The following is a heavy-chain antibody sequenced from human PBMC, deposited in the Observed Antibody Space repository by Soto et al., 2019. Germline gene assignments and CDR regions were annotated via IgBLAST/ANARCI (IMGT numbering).Heavy chain of an antibody. D-gene: IGHD3-9*01. CDR2: ISDSGSS. CDR1: GGSISSGSFY. Sequence: QVQLQESGPGLVKPSQTLTLTCTVSGGSISSGSFYWSWIRQHPGKGLEWIGHISDSGSSYYNPSRESRVTISVDTSKNQVSLKLSAVTAADTAVYFCARTTFYDIVTASYSLFDYWGQGTLVTVSS. CDR3: ARTTFYDIVTASYSLFDY. J-gene: IGHJ4*02. V-gene: IGHV4-31*03.